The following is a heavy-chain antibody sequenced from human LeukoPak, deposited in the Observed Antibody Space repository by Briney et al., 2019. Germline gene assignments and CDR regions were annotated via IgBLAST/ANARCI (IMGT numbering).Heavy chain of an antibody. V-gene: IGHV1-69*13. CDR3: ARASGDSSNYDFPKPYSY. J-gene: IGHJ4*02. CDR1: GGAFSNFA. Sequence: SVKVSCKASGGAFSNFAISWVRQAPGQGLEWMGGVIPLFGTANYAQRFQGRVTITADESTSTVYMELSSLRSEDTAVYYCARASGDSSNYDFPKPYSYWGQGTLVTVSS. D-gene: IGHD3-3*01. CDR2: VIPLFGTA.